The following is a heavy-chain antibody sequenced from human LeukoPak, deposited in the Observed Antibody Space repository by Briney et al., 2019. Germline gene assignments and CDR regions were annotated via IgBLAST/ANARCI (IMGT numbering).Heavy chain of an antibody. CDR2: INHSGST. CDR1: GGSFSGYY. D-gene: IGHD3-22*01. V-gene: IGHV4-34*01. J-gene: IGHJ6*03. Sequence: SETLSLTCAVYGGSFSGYYWSWIRQPPGKGLEWIGEINHSGSTNYNPSLKSRVTISVDTSKNQFSLTLSSVTAADTAVYYCARGNSGYYYYYYYMDVWGKGTTVTVS. CDR3: ARGNSGYYYYYYYMDV.